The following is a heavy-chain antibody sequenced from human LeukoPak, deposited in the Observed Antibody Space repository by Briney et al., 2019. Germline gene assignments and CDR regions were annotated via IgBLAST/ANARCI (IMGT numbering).Heavy chain of an antibody. J-gene: IGHJ4*02. CDR2: ISGNNDHP. Sequence: VASVKVSCKASGYTFSSFGINWVRQAPGQGLEWMGWISGNNDHPNYGQKFQGRFTMTTGSSTSTAYMELRNLRSDDTAVYYCARDGTTTDDYWGQGTLVTVSS. D-gene: IGHD1-26*01. CDR1: GYTFSSFG. CDR3: ARDGTTTDDY. V-gene: IGHV1-18*01.